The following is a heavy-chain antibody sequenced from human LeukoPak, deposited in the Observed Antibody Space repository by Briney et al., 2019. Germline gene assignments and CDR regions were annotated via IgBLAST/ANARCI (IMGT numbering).Heavy chain of an antibody. J-gene: IGHJ4*02. CDR1: GFTFSGNW. CDR3: ARHGGRFLEPIDY. Sequence: GGSLRLSCEASGFTFSGNWMHWVRQAPGKGLVWVSRINGDGRATYYADSLKGRFTISRDNAKNTVYLQMNSLGAEDTAVYYCARHGGRFLEPIDYWGQGTLVTVSS. CDR2: INGDGRAT. V-gene: IGHV3-74*01. D-gene: IGHD3-3*01.